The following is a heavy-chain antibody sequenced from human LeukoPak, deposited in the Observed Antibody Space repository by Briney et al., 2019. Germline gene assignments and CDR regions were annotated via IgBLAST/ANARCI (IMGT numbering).Heavy chain of an antibody. D-gene: IGHD3-10*01. CDR2: IYYSGST. CDR3: ARVVTGYGSGSYSEGVYYYYMDV. Sequence: PSETLSLTCTVSGGSISSSSYYWGWIRQPPGKGLEWIGYIYYSGSTNYNPSLKSRVTISVDTSKNQFSLKLSSVTAADTAVYYCARVVTGYGSGSYSEGVYYYYMDVWGKGTTVTVSS. V-gene: IGHV4-61*05. J-gene: IGHJ6*03. CDR1: GGSISSSSYY.